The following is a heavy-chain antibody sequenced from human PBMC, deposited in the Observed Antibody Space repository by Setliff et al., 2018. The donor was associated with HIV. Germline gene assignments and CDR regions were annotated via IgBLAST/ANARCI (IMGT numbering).Heavy chain of an antibody. CDR3: ARPPGMFDY. J-gene: IGHJ4*02. Sequence: GGSLSLSCAVSEVIVSNNYMSWVRQAPGKGLEWVSVIYSGGSTDHADSVKGRFTISRDNSKNTVYLQMTSLRAEDTAVYYCARPPGMFDYWGQGTPVTVSS. CDR1: EVIVSNNY. V-gene: IGHV3-53*01. CDR2: IYSGGST. D-gene: IGHD1-1*01.